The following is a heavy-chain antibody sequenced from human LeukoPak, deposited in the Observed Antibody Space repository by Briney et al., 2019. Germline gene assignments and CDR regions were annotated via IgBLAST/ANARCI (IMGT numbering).Heavy chain of an antibody. J-gene: IGHJ4*02. CDR1: GYTPTELS. D-gene: IGHD2/OR15-2a*01. CDR2: FDPEDGET. CDR3: ATDFYRGLQFDY. V-gene: IGHV1-24*01. Sequence: GASVTVSCKVSGYTPTELSMNWVRQAPGKGLEWMGRFDPEDGETIYTQKFQGRVTMTEDTSTDTAYMELTSLRSEDTAVYYCATDFYRGLQFDYWGQGTLVIVSS.